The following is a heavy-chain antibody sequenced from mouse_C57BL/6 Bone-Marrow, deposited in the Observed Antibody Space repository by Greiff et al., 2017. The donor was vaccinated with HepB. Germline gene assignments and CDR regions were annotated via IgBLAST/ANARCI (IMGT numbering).Heavy chain of an antibody. D-gene: IGHD2-4*01. V-gene: IGHV14-3*01. CDR3: ARREITTRLYYYAMDY. J-gene: IGHJ4*01. Sequence: EVQLQHSVAELVRPGASVKLSCTASGFNIKNTYMHWVKQRPEQGLEWIGRIDPANGNTKYAPKFQGKATITADTSSNTAYLQLSSLTSEDTAIYYCARREITTRLYYYAMDYWGQGTSVTVSS. CDR2: IDPANGNT. CDR1: GFNIKNTY.